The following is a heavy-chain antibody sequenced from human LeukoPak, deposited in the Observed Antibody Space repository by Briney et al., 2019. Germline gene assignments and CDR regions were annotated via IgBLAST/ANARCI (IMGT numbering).Heavy chain of an antibody. D-gene: IGHD3-22*01. CDR3: ARAVTYYYDSSGDYHDAFDI. Sequence: SETLSLTCTVSGGSVSSGSYYWSWIRQPPGKGLECIGYTYYSGSTNYNPSLKSRVTISVDTSKNQCSLKLSSVTAADTAVYYCARAVTYYYDSSGDYHDAFDIWGQGTMVTVSS. CDR2: TYYSGST. J-gene: IGHJ3*02. CDR1: GGSVSSGSYY. V-gene: IGHV4-61*01.